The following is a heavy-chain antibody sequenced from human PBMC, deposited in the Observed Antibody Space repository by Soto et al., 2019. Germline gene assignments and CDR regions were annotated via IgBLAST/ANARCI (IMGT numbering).Heavy chain of an antibody. CDR2: ISYDGSNK. J-gene: IGHJ6*02. Sequence: GGSLRLSCAASGFTFSSYAMHWVRQAPGKGLEWVAVISYDGSNKYYADSVKGRFTISRDNSKNTLYLQMNSLRAEDTAVYYCARDKQRTMGITTRRRYGMDVWGQGTTVTVSS. V-gene: IGHV3-30-3*01. CDR3: ARDKQRTMGITTRRRYGMDV. D-gene: IGHD6-25*01. CDR1: GFTFSSYA.